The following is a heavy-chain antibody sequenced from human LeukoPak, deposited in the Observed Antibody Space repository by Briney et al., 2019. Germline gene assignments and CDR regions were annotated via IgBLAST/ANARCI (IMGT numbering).Heavy chain of an antibody. CDR3: ARHLSVGNYYGSGSQFDY. D-gene: IGHD3-10*01. J-gene: IGHJ4*02. CDR2: IYPGDSDT. Sequence: GESLKLSCKGSGYIFTSYWIALVRQMPGKGLEWVGIIYPGDSDTRYSPSFQGQVTISADKSISTAYLQWSSLKAADTAMYYCARHLSVGNYYGSGSQFDYWGQGTLVTVSS. V-gene: IGHV5-51*01. CDR1: GYIFTSYW.